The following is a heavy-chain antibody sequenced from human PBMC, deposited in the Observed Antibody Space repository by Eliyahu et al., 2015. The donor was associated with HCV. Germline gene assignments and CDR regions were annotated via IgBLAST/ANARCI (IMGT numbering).Heavy chain of an antibody. J-gene: IGHJ2*01. CDR3: ARVDYGGKYNWYFDL. D-gene: IGHD4-23*01. CDR2: INYRGST. Sequence: QLQLQESGPGLVKPSETLSLTCTVSGGSFSNRNYYWGWIRQPPGKGLEWIGNINYRGSTYYNPSLKSRVTISLDTSKNNVSLRVSSVTAAETAVYYCARVDYGGKYNWYFDLWGRGTLVTVSS. V-gene: IGHV4-39*02. CDR1: GGSFSNRNYY.